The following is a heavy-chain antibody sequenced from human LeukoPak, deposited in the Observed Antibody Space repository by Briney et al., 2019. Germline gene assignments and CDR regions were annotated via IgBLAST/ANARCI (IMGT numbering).Heavy chain of an antibody. V-gene: IGHV4-61*09. CDR2: IYTKGRT. J-gene: IGHJ5*02. CDR1: GGSISRESDY. D-gene: IGHD3-3*01. Sequence: SQTLSLTCTVSGGSISRESDYWSWIRQPAGKGLEWIGHIYTKGRTNYNPSLESRVTISLDTSKNQFSLNLSSVTAADTAVYYCAREVDHDFWSGYRPYNWFDPWGQGTLVTVSS. CDR3: AREVDHDFWSGYRPYNWFDP.